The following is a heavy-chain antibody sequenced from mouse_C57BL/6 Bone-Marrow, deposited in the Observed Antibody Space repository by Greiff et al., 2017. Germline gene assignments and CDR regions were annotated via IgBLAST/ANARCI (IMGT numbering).Heavy chain of an antibody. V-gene: IGHV5-12*01. Sequence: EVKLVESGGGLVQPGGSLTLSCAASGFTFSDYYMYWVRQTPEKSLEWVAYISNGGGSTYYPDTVKGRFTISRKNAKNTLDLRMSRLKSEDTAMYYCARIYDGTPMDYWGQGTSVTVSS. J-gene: IGHJ4*01. CDR1: GFTFSDYY. CDR2: ISNGGGST. CDR3: ARIYDGTPMDY. D-gene: IGHD2-1*01.